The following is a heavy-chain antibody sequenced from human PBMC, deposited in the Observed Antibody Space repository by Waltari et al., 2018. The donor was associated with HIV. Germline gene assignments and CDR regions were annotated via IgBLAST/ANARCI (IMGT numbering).Heavy chain of an antibody. D-gene: IGHD3-3*01. CDR2: INHSGST. CDR3: ARGEGYYDFWSGYYRGGGRKPLYGMDV. V-gene: IGHV4-34*01. J-gene: IGHJ6*02. CDR1: GGSFSGYY. Sequence: QVQLQQWGAGLLKPSETLSLTCAVYGGSFSGYYWSWIRQPPGKGLEWIGEINHSGSTNHNPSLKSRVTISVDTSKNQFSLKLSSVTAADTAVYYCARGEGYYDFWSGYYRGGGRKPLYGMDVWGQGTTVTVSS.